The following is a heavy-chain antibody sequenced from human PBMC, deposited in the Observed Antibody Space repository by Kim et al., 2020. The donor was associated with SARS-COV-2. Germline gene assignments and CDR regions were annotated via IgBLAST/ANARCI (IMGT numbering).Heavy chain of an antibody. J-gene: IGHJ4*02. V-gene: IGHV3-7*03. CDR2: IKQDGREK. CDR1: GFNFSNFE. D-gene: IGHD5-12*01. Sequence: GGSLRLSCSASGFNFSNFEMNWVRQAPGKGLEWVATIKQDGREKHYVDSVKGRFTISRDNAKSSLFLQMNSLRAEDTALYYCARDGDSGHDNDGFDYWGQGTLVTVSS. CDR3: ARDGDSGHDNDGFDY.